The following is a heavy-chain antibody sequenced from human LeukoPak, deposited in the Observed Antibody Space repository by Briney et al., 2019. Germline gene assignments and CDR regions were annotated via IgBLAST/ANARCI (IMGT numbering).Heavy chain of an antibody. Sequence: SETLSLTCTVSSGSISSYYWSWIRQPPGKGLEWIGYIYYSGSTNYNPSLKSRVTISVGTSKNQFSLKLSSVTAADTAVYYCARGLRTTKIDYWGQGTLVTVSS. D-gene: IGHD1-1*01. CDR3: ARGLRTTKIDY. J-gene: IGHJ4*02. V-gene: IGHV4-59*01. CDR2: IYYSGST. CDR1: SGSISSYY.